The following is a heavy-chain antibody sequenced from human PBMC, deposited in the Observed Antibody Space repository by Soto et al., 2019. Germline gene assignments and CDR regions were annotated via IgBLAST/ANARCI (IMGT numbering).Heavy chain of an antibody. CDR2: INHSGST. Sequence: TSETLSLTCAVYGGSFSGYYWSWIRQPPGKGLEWIGEINHSGSTNYNPSLKSRVTISVDTSKNQFSLQLTSVTPEDTAVYYCAGTTSHYWYYMDVWGKGTTVTVSS. CDR1: GGSFSGYY. CDR3: AGTTSHYWYYMDV. D-gene: IGHD1-7*01. J-gene: IGHJ6*03. V-gene: IGHV4-34*01.